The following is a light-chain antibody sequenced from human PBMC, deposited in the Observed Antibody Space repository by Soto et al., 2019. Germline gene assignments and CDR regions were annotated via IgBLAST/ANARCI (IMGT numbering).Light chain of an antibody. J-gene: IGLJ1*01. Sequence: QSALTQPASVSGSPGQSITISCTGTSSDVGGYNYVSWYQQQSGKAPKLMIHEVSNRPSGVSNRFSGSKSGNTASLTISGLQAEDEADYDCSAYTSSRAYVFGIGTK. V-gene: IGLV2-14*01. CDR1: SSDVGGYNY. CDR3: SAYTSSRAYV. CDR2: EVS.